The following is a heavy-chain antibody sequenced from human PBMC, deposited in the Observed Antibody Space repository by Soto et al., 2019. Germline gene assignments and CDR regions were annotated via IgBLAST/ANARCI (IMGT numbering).Heavy chain of an antibody. CDR1: GYTFTGYY. CDR2: INPNSGGT. Sequence: RASVKVSCKASGYTFTGYYMHWVRQAPGQGLEWMGWINPNSGGTNYAQKFQGRVTMTRDTSISTAYMELSRLRSDDTAVYYCARGPTVVGSHYYYGMDVWGQGTTVTVSS. D-gene: IGHD2-15*01. J-gene: IGHJ6*02. V-gene: IGHV1-2*02. CDR3: ARGPTVVGSHYYYGMDV.